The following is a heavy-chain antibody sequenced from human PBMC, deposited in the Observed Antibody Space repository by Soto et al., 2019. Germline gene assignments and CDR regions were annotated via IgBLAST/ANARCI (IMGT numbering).Heavy chain of an antibody. V-gene: IGHV3-7*01. CDR1: GFTFSNYW. CDR2: IQKDGSEK. J-gene: IGHJ4*02. Sequence: EVQLVESGGGLVQPGGSLRLSCVASGFTFSNYWMNRVRQAPGQGLEWVANIQKDGSEKYYVDSVRGRFTISRDSAKNSLYLQMNSLRADDTAVYYCARASRSGSTGYALDSWGQGTLVTVSS. CDR3: ARASRSGSTGYALDS. D-gene: IGHD5-12*01.